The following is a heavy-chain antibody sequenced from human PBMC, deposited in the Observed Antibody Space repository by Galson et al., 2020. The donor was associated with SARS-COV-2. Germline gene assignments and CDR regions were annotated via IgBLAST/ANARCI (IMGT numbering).Heavy chain of an antibody. Sequence: GGSLRLSCAASRFTFDDYGMSWVRQAPGKGLEWVSGINWNGGSTGYADSVKGRFTISRDNAKNSLYLQMNSLRAEDTALYYCARCGRSGWYWYFDLWGRGTLVTVSS. CDR1: RFTFDDYG. J-gene: IGHJ2*01. V-gene: IGHV3-20*04. CDR3: ARCGRSGWYWYFDL. CDR2: INWNGGST. D-gene: IGHD6-19*01.